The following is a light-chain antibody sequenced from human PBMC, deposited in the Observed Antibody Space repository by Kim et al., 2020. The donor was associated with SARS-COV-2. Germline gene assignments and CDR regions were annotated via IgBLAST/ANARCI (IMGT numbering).Light chain of an antibody. Sequence: PGERATLSCAASQSVTSSYLAWYQQKPGLAPRLLIYDASSRATGIPDRFSGSGSGTDFTLTISRLEPEDFAVYYCQQYDGPPPWTFGQGTKVDIK. CDR1: QSVTSSY. CDR3: QQYDGPPPWT. V-gene: IGKV3D-20*01. CDR2: DAS. J-gene: IGKJ1*01.